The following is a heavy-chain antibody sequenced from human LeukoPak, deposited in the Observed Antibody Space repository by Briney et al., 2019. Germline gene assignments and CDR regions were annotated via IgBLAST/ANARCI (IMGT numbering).Heavy chain of an antibody. V-gene: IGHV1-18*01. Sequence: ASVKVSCKSSGYIFNTYAVAWVRQAPGQGLEWMGWINPYNNYAHHAQMFQGRVALTTDSSTNTAYMEVRRLTSDDTATYYCARVGGLAPAGVIGEFDPWGQGTLVIVSS. J-gene: IGHJ5*02. CDR3: ARVGGLAPAGVIGEFDP. CDR2: INPYNNYA. D-gene: IGHD6-19*01. CDR1: GYIFNTYA.